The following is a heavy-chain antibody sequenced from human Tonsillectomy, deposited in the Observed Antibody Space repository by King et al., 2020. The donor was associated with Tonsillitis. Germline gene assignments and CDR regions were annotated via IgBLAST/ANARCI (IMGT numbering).Heavy chain of an antibody. CDR2: VSGSGGST. CDR1: GFTFSSYA. CDR3: AKDVAVAGGVLYFDY. V-gene: IGHV3-23*04. Sequence: VQLVQSGGGLVQPGGSLRLSCAASGFTFSSYAMSWVRQAPGKGLEWVSAVSGSGGSTYDADSVKGRFPISTDNSKNTLHLQMNSLRAEDTAVYYCAKDVAVAGGVLYFDYWGQGTLVTVSS. J-gene: IGHJ4*02. D-gene: IGHD6-19*01.